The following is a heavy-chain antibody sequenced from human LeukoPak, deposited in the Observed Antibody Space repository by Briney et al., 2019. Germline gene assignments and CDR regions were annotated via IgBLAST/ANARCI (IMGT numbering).Heavy chain of an antibody. Sequence: GSSVKVSCKASGGTFSSYAISWVRQAPGQGLEWMGRIIPILGIANYAQKFQGRVTITADKSTSTAYMELSSLRSEDTAVYYCARGIYPLRFLEWLPFDYWGQGTLVTVSS. CDR1: GGTFSSYA. V-gene: IGHV1-69*04. CDR2: IIPILGIA. D-gene: IGHD3-3*01. J-gene: IGHJ4*02. CDR3: ARGIYPLRFLEWLPFDY.